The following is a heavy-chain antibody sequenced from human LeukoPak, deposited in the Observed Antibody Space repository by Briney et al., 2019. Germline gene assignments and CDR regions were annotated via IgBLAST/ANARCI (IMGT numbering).Heavy chain of an antibody. CDR3: ARDRGVRGVIILDY. CDR2: IKPNSGGT. CDR1: GYTFTGYY. D-gene: IGHD3-10*01. V-gene: IGHV1-2*02. J-gene: IGHJ4*02. Sequence: ASVKVSCKASGYTFTGYYMHWVRQAPGQGLEWMGWIKPNSGGTNYAQKFQGRVTMTRDTSISTAYMELSRLRSDDPAVYYCARDRGVRGVIILDYWGQGTLVTVSS.